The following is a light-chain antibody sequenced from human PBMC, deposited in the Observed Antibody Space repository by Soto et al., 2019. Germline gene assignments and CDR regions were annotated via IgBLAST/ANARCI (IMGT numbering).Light chain of an antibody. CDR2: DAS. Sequence: DIQMTQSPSSLSASVGDRVTITCQASQDIKNYLNWYQQKSGKAPKLLIYDASTLQSGVPSRFSGSRSGAEFTLTISSLQPEDIATYYCQKFNNYPLTFGPGTKVDIK. CDR1: QDIKNY. J-gene: IGKJ3*01. CDR3: QKFNNYPLT. V-gene: IGKV1-33*01.